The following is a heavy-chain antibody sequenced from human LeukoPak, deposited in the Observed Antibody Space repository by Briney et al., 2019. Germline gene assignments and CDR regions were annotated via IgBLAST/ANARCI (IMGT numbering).Heavy chain of an antibody. J-gene: IGHJ6*03. D-gene: IGHD6-19*01. V-gene: IGHV3-30-3*01. Sequence: GGSLRLSCAASGFTFNDYAMYWVRQTPGKGLEWVTLISYDGYDKSYADSVRGRFTISRDNAKNSLYLQMNSLRAEDTAVYYCARGRGSGRRENYYYYMDVWGKGTTVTVSS. CDR3: ARGRGSGRRENYYYYMDV. CDR1: GFTFNDYA. CDR2: ISYDGYDK.